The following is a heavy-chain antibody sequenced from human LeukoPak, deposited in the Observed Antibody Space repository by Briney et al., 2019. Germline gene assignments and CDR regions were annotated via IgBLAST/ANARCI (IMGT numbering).Heavy chain of an antibody. CDR1: GYTFTGYY. J-gene: IGHJ6*03. V-gene: IGHV1-2*02. CDR2: INPNSGGT. D-gene: IGHD3-22*01. CDR3: ARSYSSGYDYYYYYMDV. Sequence: ASVKVSCKASGYTFTGYYMHWVRQAPGQGLEWMGWINPNSGGTNYAQKFQGRVTMTRDTSISTAYMELSRLRSDDTAVYYCARSYSSGYDYYYYYMDVWGKGTTVTVSS.